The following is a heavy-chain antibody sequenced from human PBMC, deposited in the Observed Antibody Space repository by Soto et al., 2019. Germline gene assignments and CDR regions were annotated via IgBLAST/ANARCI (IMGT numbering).Heavy chain of an antibody. J-gene: IGHJ4*02. CDR3: ASLPYDSSGYSNDY. Sequence: SETLSLTCTVSGGSISSSSYYWGWIRQPPGKGLEWIGSIYYSGSTYYNPSLKSRVTISVDTSKNQFSLKLSSVTAADTAVYYCASLPYDSSGYSNDYWGQGTLVTVSS. V-gene: IGHV4-39*01. D-gene: IGHD3-22*01. CDR1: GGSISSSSYY. CDR2: IYYSGST.